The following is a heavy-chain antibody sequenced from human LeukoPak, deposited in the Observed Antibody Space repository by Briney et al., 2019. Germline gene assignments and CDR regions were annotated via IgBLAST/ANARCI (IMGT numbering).Heavy chain of an antibody. CDR1: GFTFSQFG. CDR2: FDGNAHGP. Sequence: GGSLRLSCATSGFTFSQFGMTWVRQPPGKGLEWVASFDGNAHGPYFADSVKGRCTISSDNSKNTVYLQMNSLRADDTAIYYCAKARIIGVGWAQFDSWGQGSLVTVSS. J-gene: IGHJ4*02. D-gene: IGHD2-21*01. V-gene: IGHV3-23*01. CDR3: AKARIIGVGWAQFDS.